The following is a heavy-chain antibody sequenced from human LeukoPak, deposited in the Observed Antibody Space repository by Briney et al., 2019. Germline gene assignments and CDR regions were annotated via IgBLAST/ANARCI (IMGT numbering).Heavy chain of an antibody. J-gene: IGHJ4*01. V-gene: IGHV1-18*01. CDR2: ITAYNGNR. CDR1: GYTFSNYG. CDR3: ARDNDKVVDH. D-gene: IGHD1-1*01. Sequence: VSVKVSCKTSGYTFSNYGISWVRQAPGQGLEWMGWITAYNGNRLYAQRFQGRITLTTDTSTSTSYMELRSLGYDDTAIYYCARDNDKVVDHWGQGTLVTVSS.